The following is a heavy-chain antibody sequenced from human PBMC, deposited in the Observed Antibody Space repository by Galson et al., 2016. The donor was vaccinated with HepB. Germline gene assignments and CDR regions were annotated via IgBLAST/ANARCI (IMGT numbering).Heavy chain of an antibody. CDR1: GFIFSIYA. V-gene: IGHV3-23*01. D-gene: IGHD3-22*01. CDR3: SKDFGRDVYGSSGP. J-gene: IGHJ5*02. CDR2: NMHSGATT. Sequence: SPRLSCAASGFIFSIYAMNWVRQAPGKGLEWVSTNMHSGATTYYADSVRGRFTVSRDNFRTTLYLQMNNLRPEDTAVYYCSKDFGRDVYGSSGPWGQGALVTVST.